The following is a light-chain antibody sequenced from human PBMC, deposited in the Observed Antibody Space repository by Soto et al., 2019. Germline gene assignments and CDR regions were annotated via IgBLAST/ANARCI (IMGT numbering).Light chain of an antibody. V-gene: IGLV2-14*01. CDR3: RSYTSSSTLV. Sequence: QSALTQPASVSGSPGQSITISCTGTSSDVGSYYSVSWYKQHPGKAPKLMIYEVSNRPSGVSNRFSGSKSGNTASLTISGLQAEDEADYYCRSYTSSSTLVFGTGTKLTVL. CDR1: SSDVGSYYS. CDR2: EVS. J-gene: IGLJ1*01.